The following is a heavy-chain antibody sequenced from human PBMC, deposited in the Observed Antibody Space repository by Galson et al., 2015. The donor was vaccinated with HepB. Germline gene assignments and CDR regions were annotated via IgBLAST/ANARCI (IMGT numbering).Heavy chain of an antibody. V-gene: IGHV1-69*13. J-gene: IGHJ6*02. Sequence: SVKVSCKASGGTFSSYAISWVRQAPGQGLEWMGGIIPIFGTANYAQKFQGRVTITADESTSTAYMELSSLRSEDTAVYYCATEESTIFGVVITRFYYYYYGMGVWGQGTTVTVSS. CDR2: IIPIFGTA. CDR1: GGTFSSYA. CDR3: ATEESTIFGVVITRFYYYYYGMGV. D-gene: IGHD3-3*01.